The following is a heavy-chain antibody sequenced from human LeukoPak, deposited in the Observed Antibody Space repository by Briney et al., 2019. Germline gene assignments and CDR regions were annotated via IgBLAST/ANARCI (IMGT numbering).Heavy chain of an antibody. Sequence: ASVKVSCKASGGSFSSYAISWVRQASRQGPEWMGGIIPLFRTANYAPKFRDRVTITADKSTSTAFMELSSLRSEDTAMYYCATNYEILSGYPKNYYFHIWGQGTMVTVSS. CDR3: ATNYEILSGYPKNYYFHI. CDR2: IIPLFRTA. J-gene: IGHJ3*02. CDR1: GGSFSSYA. D-gene: IGHD3-9*01. V-gene: IGHV1-69*06.